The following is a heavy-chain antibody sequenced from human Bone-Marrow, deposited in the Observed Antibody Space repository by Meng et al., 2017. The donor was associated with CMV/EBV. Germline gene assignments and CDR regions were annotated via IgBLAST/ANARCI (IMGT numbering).Heavy chain of an antibody. Sequence: SVRVSCKASGGTFSSYAISWVRQAPGQGLEWMGGIIPIFGTANYAQKFQGRVTITTDESTSTAYMELSSLRSEDTAVYYCARERGGSYYFDYWGQGPLVTVSS. CDR3: ARERGGSYYFDY. D-gene: IGHD3-16*01. J-gene: IGHJ4*02. CDR1: GGTFSSYA. CDR2: IIPIFGTA. V-gene: IGHV1-69*05.